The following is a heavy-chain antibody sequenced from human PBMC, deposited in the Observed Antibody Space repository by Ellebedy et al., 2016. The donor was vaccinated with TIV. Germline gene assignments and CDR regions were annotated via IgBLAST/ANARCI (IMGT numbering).Heavy chain of an antibody. J-gene: IGHJ4*02. CDR3: ARDTTMAAAGTLCFGY. Sequence: ASVKVSCKASGYTFTNYGINWVRQAPGQGLEWMGWISAYNGNTNYAQKLQGRVTMTTDTSTSTAYMELRSLRSDDTAVYYCARDTTMAAAGTLCFGYWGQGTLVTVSS. CDR2: ISAYNGNT. CDR1: GYTFTNYG. D-gene: IGHD6-13*01. V-gene: IGHV1-18*01.